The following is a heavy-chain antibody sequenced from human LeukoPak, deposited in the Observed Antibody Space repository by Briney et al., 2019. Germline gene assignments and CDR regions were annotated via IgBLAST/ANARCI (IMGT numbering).Heavy chain of an antibody. J-gene: IGHJ4*02. CDR2: ISSSGSTI. CDR1: GFTFSDYY. Sequence: AGGSLRLSCAASGFTFSDYYMSWIRQAPGKGLEWVSYISSSGSTIYYADSVKGRFTISRDNAKNSLYLQMNSLRAEDTAVYYCTRLAVVSYYFDYWGQGTLVTVSS. V-gene: IGHV3-11*01. D-gene: IGHD2-15*01. CDR3: TRLAVVSYYFDY.